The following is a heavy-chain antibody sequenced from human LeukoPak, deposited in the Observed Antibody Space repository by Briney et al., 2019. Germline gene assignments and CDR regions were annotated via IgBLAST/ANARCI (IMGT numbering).Heavy chain of an antibody. Sequence: ASVKVSCKASGGTFSSYGISWVRQAPGQGLEWMGWISAYNGNTNYAQKLQGRVTMTTDTSTSTAYMELRSLRSDDTAVYYCARDLLLSLYCSSTSCQRPFDYWGQGTLVTVSS. CDR2: ISAYNGNT. V-gene: IGHV1-18*01. CDR3: ARDLLLSLYCSSTSCQRPFDY. J-gene: IGHJ4*02. CDR1: GGTFSSYG. D-gene: IGHD2-2*01.